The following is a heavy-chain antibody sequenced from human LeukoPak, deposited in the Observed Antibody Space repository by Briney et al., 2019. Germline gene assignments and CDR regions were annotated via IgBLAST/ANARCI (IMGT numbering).Heavy chain of an antibody. CDR3: AREHDILTGYSGGYYYYYGMDV. Sequence: PGGSLRLSYAASGFTFSSYWMSWVRQAPGKGLEWVANIKQDGSEKYYVDSVKGRFTISRDNAKNSLYLQMNSLRAEDTAVYYCAREHDILTGYSGGYYYYYGMDVWGKGTTVTVSS. CDR1: GFTFSSYW. D-gene: IGHD3-9*01. J-gene: IGHJ6*04. CDR2: IKQDGSEK. V-gene: IGHV3-7*03.